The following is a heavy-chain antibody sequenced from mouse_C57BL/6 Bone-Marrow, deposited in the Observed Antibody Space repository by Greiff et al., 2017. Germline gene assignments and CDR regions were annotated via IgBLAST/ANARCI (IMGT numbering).Heavy chain of an antibody. Sequence: VQLQESGAELVKPGASVKISCKASGYAFSSYWMNWVKQRPGKGLEWIGQIYPGDGDTNYNGEFKGKATLTADKSSSTAYMQLSSLTSEDSAVYFCARIYYDYDGPLDYWGQGTTLTVSS. CDR2: IYPGDGDT. CDR3: ARIYYDYDGPLDY. D-gene: IGHD2-4*01. V-gene: IGHV1-80*01. CDR1: GYAFSSYW. J-gene: IGHJ2*01.